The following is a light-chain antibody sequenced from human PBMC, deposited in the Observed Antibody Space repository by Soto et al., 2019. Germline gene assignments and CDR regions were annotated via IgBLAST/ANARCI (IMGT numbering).Light chain of an antibody. CDR3: SSYTTSNTRQIV. J-gene: IGLJ1*01. CDR2: DVS. V-gene: IGLV2-14*03. CDR1: SSDVGGYNY. Sequence: QSALTQPASVSGSPGQSITISCTGTSSDVGGYNYVSWYQHHPGKAPKLMIYDVSNRPSGVSNRFSGSKSGNTASLTISGLQPEDEADDYCSSYTTSNTRQIVLGTGTKLTV.